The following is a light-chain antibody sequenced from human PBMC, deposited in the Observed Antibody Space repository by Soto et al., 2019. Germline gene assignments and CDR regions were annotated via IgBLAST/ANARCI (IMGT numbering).Light chain of an antibody. V-gene: IGLV2-11*01. CDR2: DVT. J-gene: IGLJ2*01. CDR3: SSYAGNNNLV. CDR1: ISDVAGYNY. Sequence: QSVLTQPRSVSGSPGQSVSISCTGTISDVAGYNYVSWYQHHPGKAPKLLISDVTKRPSWVPARFSGSKSGNTASLTISELQAEDEADYYCSSYAGNNNLVFGGGTQLTVL.